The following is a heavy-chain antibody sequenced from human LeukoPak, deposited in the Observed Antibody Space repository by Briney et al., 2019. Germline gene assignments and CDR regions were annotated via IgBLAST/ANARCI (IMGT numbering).Heavy chain of an antibody. CDR3: AKVAYSGFTSSYNMDS. CDR2: INPNSGGT. J-gene: IGHJ4*02. Sequence: ASVKVSCKASGYTFTGHYLHWVRQAPGQGLEWMGWINPNSGGTNYAKKLQGRVTMTRDTSINTAYSELNSLTSDDTAMYYCAKVAYSGFTSSYNMDSWGQGTLVTVSS. CDR1: GYTFTGHY. D-gene: IGHD5-18*01. V-gene: IGHV1-2*02.